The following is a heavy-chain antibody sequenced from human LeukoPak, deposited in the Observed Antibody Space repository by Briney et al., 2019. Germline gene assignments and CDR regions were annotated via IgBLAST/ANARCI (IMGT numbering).Heavy chain of an antibody. V-gene: IGHV4-34*01. J-gene: IGHJ4*02. D-gene: IGHD5-18*01. CDR3: ARAPRYGPTHFDY. CDR1: GGSFSGYY. Sequence: SETLSLTCAVYGGSFSGYYWSWIRQPPGKGLEWIGEINHSGSTNYNPSLKSRVTISVDTSKNQFSLKLSSVTAADTAVYYCARAPRYGPTHFDYWGQGTLVTVSS. CDR2: INHSGST.